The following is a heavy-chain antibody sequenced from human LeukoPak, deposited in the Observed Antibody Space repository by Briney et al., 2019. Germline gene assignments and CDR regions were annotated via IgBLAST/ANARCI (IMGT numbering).Heavy chain of an antibody. J-gene: IGHJ6*02. CDR2: IYYSGNT. CDR1: GGSISSYY. CDR3: ARDLSGMDV. V-gene: IGHV4-59*01. Sequence: SETLSLTCTVSGGSISSYYWSWIRQPPGKGLEWIGHIYYSGNTNYNPSLKSRVTISVGTSKNQFSLKLSSVTAADTAVYYCARDLSGMDVWGQGTTVTVSS.